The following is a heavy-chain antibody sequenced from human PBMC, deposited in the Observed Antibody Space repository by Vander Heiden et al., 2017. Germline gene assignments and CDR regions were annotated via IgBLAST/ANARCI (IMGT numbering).Heavy chain of an antibody. D-gene: IGHD4-17*01. V-gene: IGHV3-21*01. Sequence: EVQLVESGGGLVKPGGSLRLSCAASGLPFSSYGMNWARQAPGKGLEWVSSISSSSSYIYYADSVKGRFTISRDNAKNSLYLQMNSLRAEDTAVYYCARGTVTVDYWGQGTLVTVSS. J-gene: IGHJ4*02. CDR2: ISSSSSYI. CDR3: ARGTVTVDY. CDR1: GLPFSSYG.